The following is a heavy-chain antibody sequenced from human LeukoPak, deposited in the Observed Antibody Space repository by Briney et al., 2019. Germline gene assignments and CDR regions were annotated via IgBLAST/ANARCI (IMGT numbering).Heavy chain of an antibody. J-gene: IGHJ4*02. CDR2: MYPDDSDT. Sequence: GESLKISCKASGYSFSTYWNAWVRQMPGKGLELMGIMYPDDSDTRCSPSFQGQVTISADKSINTAYLQWNSLKASDTAMYYCARLKGGLVKLRECYFDYWGQGTLVTV. CDR3: ARLKGGLVKLRECYFDY. CDR1: GYSFSTYW. D-gene: IGHD4-17*01. V-gene: IGHV5-51*01.